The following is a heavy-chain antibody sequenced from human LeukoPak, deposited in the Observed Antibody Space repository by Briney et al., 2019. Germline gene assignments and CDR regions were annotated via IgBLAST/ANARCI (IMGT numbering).Heavy chain of an antibody. D-gene: IGHD5-18*01. CDR2: ISAYNGNT. J-gene: IGHJ4*02. Sequence: ASVKVSCKTSGYTFTTYGITWVRQAPGQGLEWMGWISAYNGNTAYAQQFQGRVTVTTDTSTRTASMDLRSLRSDDTAVYYCAIVDTTVGFDYWGQGTLVTVSS. V-gene: IGHV1-18*04. CDR3: AIVDTTVGFDY. CDR1: GYTFTTYG.